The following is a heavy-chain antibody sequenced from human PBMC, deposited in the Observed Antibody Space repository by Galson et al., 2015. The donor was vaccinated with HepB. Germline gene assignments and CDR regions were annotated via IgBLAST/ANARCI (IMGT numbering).Heavy chain of an antibody. J-gene: IGHJ4*02. CDR3: ARAEGYSSSSGADY. Sequence: SLRLSCAASGFTFSSYAMHWVRQAPGKGLEWVAVISYDGSSKYYADSVKGRFTISRDNSKNTLYLQMNSLRAEDTAVYYCARAEGYSSSSGADYWGQGTLVTVSS. CDR1: GFTFSSYA. CDR2: ISYDGSSK. D-gene: IGHD6-6*01. V-gene: IGHV3-30-3*01.